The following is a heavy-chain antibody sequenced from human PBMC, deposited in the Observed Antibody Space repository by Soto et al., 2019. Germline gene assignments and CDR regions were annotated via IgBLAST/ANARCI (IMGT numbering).Heavy chain of an antibody. D-gene: IGHD3-16*01. J-gene: IGHJ3*02. CDR1: GFTFSNYG. CDR3: ATLLGTTEEGEVFDI. Sequence: QVQLVESGGGVVQPGRSLRLSCAASGFTFSNYGMHWVRQAPGKGLEWVAVVSFDGSNKYYADSVKGRVTISRDNSKNSLYLQMNSLRVEDTAVYYCATLLGTTEEGEVFDIWGQGTMVTVSS. V-gene: IGHV3-30*03. CDR2: VSFDGSNK.